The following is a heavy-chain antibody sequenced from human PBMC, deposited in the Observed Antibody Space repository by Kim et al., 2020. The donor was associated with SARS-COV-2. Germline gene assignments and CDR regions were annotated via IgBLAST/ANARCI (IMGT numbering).Heavy chain of an antibody. CDR1: GFTFSSYG. D-gene: IGHD3-3*01. CDR2: ISYDGSNK. CDR3: AKGGYDFWSGSDYYYYYGMDV. V-gene: IGHV3-30*18. Sequence: GGSLRLSCAASGFTFSSYGMHWVRQAPGKGLEWVAVISYDGSNKYYADSVKGRFTISRDNSKNTLYLQMNSLRAEDTAVYYCAKGGYDFWSGSDYYYYYGMDVWGQGTTVTVSS. J-gene: IGHJ6*02.